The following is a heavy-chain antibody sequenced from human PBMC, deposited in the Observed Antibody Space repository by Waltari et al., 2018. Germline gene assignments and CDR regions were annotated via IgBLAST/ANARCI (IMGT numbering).Heavy chain of an antibody. CDR3: AKDAFGNTYLDH. CDR2: TWFDGSKT. Sequence: QVQLVESGGGVVQPGMSLRLSCAASGFSLSNFGMHWVRQAPGKGLGWVALTWFDGSKTYYADSVGGRFTISRDNSKNTLYLDINTLRVDDTAIYYCAKDAFGNTYLDHWGQGTLVTVSS. D-gene: IGHD3-10*01. V-gene: IGHV3-33*06. J-gene: IGHJ5*02. CDR1: GFSLSNFG.